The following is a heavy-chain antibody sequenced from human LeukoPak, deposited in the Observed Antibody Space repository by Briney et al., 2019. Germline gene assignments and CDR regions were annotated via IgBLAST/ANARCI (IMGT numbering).Heavy chain of an antibody. V-gene: IGHV3-30-3*01. J-gene: IGHJ4*02. CDR3: ARGPMTTVTTPFDY. CDR1: GFTFSSYA. Sequence: GGSLRLSCAASGFTFSSYAMHWVRQAPGKGLEWVAVISYDGSNKYYADSVKGRFTISRDNSKNTLYLQMNSLRAEDTAVYYCARGPMTTVTTPFDYWGQGTLVTVSS. CDR2: ISYDGSNK. D-gene: IGHD4-17*01.